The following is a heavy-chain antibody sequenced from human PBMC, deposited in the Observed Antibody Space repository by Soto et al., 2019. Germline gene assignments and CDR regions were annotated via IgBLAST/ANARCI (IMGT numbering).Heavy chain of an antibody. CDR2: ISSSGSFM. V-gene: IGHV3-21*01. CDR1: GFSFSSDS. D-gene: IGHD1-7*01. Sequence: EVQLVESGGGLVKPGGSLRLSCAASGFSFSSDSKGWVRQAPGKGLEWVSSISSSGSFMNYADSVKGRFTISRDNAKNSLYLQMSSLKDEDTAVYYCVRDPPTGTTLDWVDSWGQGTLVTVSS. J-gene: IGHJ5*01. CDR3: VRDPPTGTTLDWVDS.